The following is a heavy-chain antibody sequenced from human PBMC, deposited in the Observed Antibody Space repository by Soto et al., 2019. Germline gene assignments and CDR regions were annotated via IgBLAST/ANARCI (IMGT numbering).Heavy chain of an antibody. CDR1: GFTFSSYA. V-gene: IGHV3-23*01. D-gene: IGHD2-15*01. CDR3: AKKGVSHEIVSAFDY. Sequence: PGGSLRLSCAASGFTFSSYAMSWVRQAPGKGLEWVSAISGSGGSTYYADSVKGRFTISRDNSKNTLYLQMNSLRAEDTAVYYCAKKGVSHEIVSAFDYWGQGTLVTVSS. J-gene: IGHJ4*02. CDR2: ISGSGGST.